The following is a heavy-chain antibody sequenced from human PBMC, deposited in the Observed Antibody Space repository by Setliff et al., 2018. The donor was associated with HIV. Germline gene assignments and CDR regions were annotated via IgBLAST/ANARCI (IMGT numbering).Heavy chain of an antibody. CDR2: IQSEAYGGTI. CDR1: GFTLGDYG. D-gene: IGHD3-3*01. Sequence: GESLKISCIGSGFTLGDYGVSWVCQAPGKGLEWVSFIQSEAYGGTIEYAASVKGRFSISRDDSKSIAYLQMNSLKTDDTAVYYCTRDRPDYDFWSGYTFDYWGQGTQVTVSS. J-gene: IGHJ4*02. CDR3: TRDRPDYDFWSGYTFDY. V-gene: IGHV3-49*04.